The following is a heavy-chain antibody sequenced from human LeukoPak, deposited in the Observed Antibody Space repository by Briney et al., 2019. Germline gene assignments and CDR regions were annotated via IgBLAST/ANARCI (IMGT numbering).Heavy chain of an antibody. V-gene: IGHV3-30*04. J-gene: IGHJ6*04. CDR3: AREPYDILTGYYTPYYYYGIDV. D-gene: IGHD3-9*01. Sequence: PGGSLRLSCAASAFTFSSYAMHWVRQAPGKGLEWVAVISYDGSNKYYADSVKGRFTISRDNSKNTLYLQMNRLRAEDTAVYYCAREPYDILTGYYTPYYYYGIDVWGKGTTVTVSS. CDR2: ISYDGSNK. CDR1: AFTFSSYA.